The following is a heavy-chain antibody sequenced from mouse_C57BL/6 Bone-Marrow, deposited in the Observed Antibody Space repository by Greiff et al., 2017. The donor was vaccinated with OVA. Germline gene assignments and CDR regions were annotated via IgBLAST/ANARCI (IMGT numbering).Heavy chain of an antibody. D-gene: IGHD2-4*01. CDR3: ARYEIYYDYEGDY. CDR1: GYTFTSYD. J-gene: IGHJ4*01. V-gene: IGHV1-85*01. Sequence: QVQLQQSGPELVKPGASVKLSCKASGYTFTSYDINWVKQRPGQGLEWIGWIYPRDGSTKYNAKFKGKATLTVDTSSSTAYMELHSLTSEDSAVYFCARYEIYYDYEGDYWGQGTSVTVSS. CDR2: IYPRDGST.